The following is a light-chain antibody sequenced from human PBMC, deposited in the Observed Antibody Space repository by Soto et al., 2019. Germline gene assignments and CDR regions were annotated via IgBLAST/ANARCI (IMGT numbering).Light chain of an antibody. CDR3: QSYDTSLSGWVV. CDR1: SSNIGAGYD. J-gene: IGLJ2*01. CDR2: DNS. V-gene: IGLV1-40*01. Sequence: QSVLTQPASVSGAPGQRVTISCTGGSSNIGAGYDVHWYRQLPGTAPELLIYDNSNRPSGVPARFSGSKSGTSASLAITGLQADDEADDYCQSYDTSLSGWVVFGGGTKVTVL.